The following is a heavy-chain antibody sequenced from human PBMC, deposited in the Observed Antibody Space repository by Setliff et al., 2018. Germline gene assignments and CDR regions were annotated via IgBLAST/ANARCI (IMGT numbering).Heavy chain of an antibody. J-gene: IGHJ4*02. CDR2: IYYTGTA. V-gene: IGHV4-39*01. D-gene: IGHD3-10*01. CDR3: ARHEFGGGYYGSVTYRHFDY. CDR1: GDSISSTSYQ. Sequence: SETLSLTCTVSGDSISSTSYQWGWVRQPPGKGLEWIGSIYYTGTAYYNPSLKSRVTISVDTSKNQFSLQVTSLAATDTALYFCARHEFGGGYYGSVTYRHFDYWGQGILVTVSS.